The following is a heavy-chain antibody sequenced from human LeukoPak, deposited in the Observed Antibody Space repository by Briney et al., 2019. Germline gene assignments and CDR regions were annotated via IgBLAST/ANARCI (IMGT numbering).Heavy chain of an antibody. CDR1: GGTFSSYA. Sequence: SVKVSCKASGGTFSSYAISWVRQAPGQGLEWMGGIIPIFGTANYAQKFQGRVTITADESTSTAYMELSSLRSEDTAVYYCARPQWGTVNRVYYYGMDVWGQGTTVTVSS. V-gene: IGHV1-69*13. CDR2: IIPIFGTA. CDR3: ARPQWGTVNRVYYYGMDV. J-gene: IGHJ6*02. D-gene: IGHD4-17*01.